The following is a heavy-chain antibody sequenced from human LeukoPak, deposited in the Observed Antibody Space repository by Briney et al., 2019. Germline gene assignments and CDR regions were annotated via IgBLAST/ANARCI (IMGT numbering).Heavy chain of an antibody. CDR1: GGSITSSS. V-gene: IGHV4-59*01. D-gene: IGHD5-18*01. CDR3: ACWARDTAMVTVAFDV. Sequence: SETLSLTCTVSGGSITSSSWRWIRQPPGKGLEWVGYIYFSGSNNYYPPHESRVTRSVDTSKNQFSLKLSSVTAADTAVYYGACWARDTAMVTVAFDVGGQGTMVTVSS. J-gene: IGHJ3*01. CDR2: IYFSGSN.